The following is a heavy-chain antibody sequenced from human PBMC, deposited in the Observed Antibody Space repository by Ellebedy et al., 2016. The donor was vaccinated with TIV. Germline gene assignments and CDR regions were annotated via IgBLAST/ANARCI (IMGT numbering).Heavy chain of an antibody. V-gene: IGHV3-7*01. D-gene: IGHD6-25*01. Sequence: GESLKISCAASGFTLSTYWMNWVRQAPGKGLEWVASMRQDGREEYFVASVKGRFTISRDNTKNSLYLQMNSLRAEDTAVYFCARENGYYFDYWGQGTLVIVSS. J-gene: IGHJ4*02. CDR2: MRQDGREE. CDR3: ARENGYYFDY. CDR1: GFTLSTYW.